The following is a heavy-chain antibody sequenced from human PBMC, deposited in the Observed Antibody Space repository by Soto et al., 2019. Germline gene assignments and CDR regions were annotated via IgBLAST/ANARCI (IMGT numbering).Heavy chain of an antibody. CDR2: IIPIFGTA. CDR1: GGTFSSYA. J-gene: IGHJ4*02. Sequence: ASVMVSRKASGGTFSSYAISCVRQAPGQGPERMGGIIPIFGTANYAQKFQGRVTITPDESTSTAYMELSSLRSEDTAVYYCARTSLEHSSSFAPAYWGQGTLVTVSS. D-gene: IGHD6-6*01. V-gene: IGHV1-69*13. CDR3: ARTSLEHSSSFAPAY.